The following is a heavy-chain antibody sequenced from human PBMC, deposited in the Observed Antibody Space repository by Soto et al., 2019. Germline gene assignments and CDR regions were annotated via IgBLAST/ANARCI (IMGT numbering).Heavy chain of an antibody. CDR3: ARSTPQIRWSPGDY. V-gene: IGHV4-30-4*01. Sequence: SETLSLTCTVAGGSISSGDYYWSWIRQPPGKGLEWIGYIYYSGSTYYNPSLKSRVTISVDTSKNQFSLKLSSVTAADTAVYYCARSTPQIRWSPGDYWGQGTLVTVSS. CDR2: IYYSGST. D-gene: IGHD2-15*01. CDR1: GGSISSGDYY. J-gene: IGHJ4*02.